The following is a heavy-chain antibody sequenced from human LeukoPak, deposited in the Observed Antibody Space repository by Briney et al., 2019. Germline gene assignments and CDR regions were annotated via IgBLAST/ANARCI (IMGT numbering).Heavy chain of an antibody. CDR1: GFTFSSYG. V-gene: IGHV3-30*02. D-gene: IGHD6-13*01. J-gene: IGHJ4*02. CDR2: IRYDGSNK. CDR3: AKDLYSSSWYGLDY. Sequence: GGSLRLSCAASGFTFSSYGMHWVRQARGKGLEWVAFIRYDGSNKYYADSVKGRFTISRDNSKNTLYLQMNSLRAEDTAVYYCAKDLYSSSWYGLDYWGQGTLVTVSS.